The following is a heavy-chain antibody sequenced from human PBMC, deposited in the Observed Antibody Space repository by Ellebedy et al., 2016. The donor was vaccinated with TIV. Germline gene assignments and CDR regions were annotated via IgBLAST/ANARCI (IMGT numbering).Heavy chain of an antibody. CDR2: IWYDGSNK. V-gene: IGHV3-33*08. D-gene: IGHD2-2*01. J-gene: IGHJ6*03. CDR3: ARASLGYCSSTSCSGGYYYYYMDV. CDR1: GFTFSSYA. Sequence: GGSLRLXCAASGFTFSSYAMNWVRQAPGKGLEWVAVIWYDGSNKYYADSVKGRFTISRDNSKNTLYLQMNSLRAEDTAVYYCARASLGYCSSTSCSGGYYYYYMDVWGKGTTVTVSS.